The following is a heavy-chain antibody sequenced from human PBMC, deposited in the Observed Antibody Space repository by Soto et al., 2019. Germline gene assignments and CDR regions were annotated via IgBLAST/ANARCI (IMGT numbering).Heavy chain of an antibody. CDR3: ARAGDLRYFDWLPNY. CDR2: IVPLFRTT. Sequence: SVKVSCKTSGGTFSSYAISWVRQAPGQGLEWMGGIVPLFRTTNYAQKFQGRVTITADKSTSTAYMELSSLRSEDTAVYYCARAGDLRYFDWLPNYWGQGTLVTVSS. D-gene: IGHD3-9*01. J-gene: IGHJ4*02. V-gene: IGHV1-69*06. CDR1: GGTFSSYA.